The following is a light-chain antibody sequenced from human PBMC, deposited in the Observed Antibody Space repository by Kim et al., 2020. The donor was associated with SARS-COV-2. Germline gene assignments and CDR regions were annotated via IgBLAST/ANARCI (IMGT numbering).Light chain of an antibody. CDR2: DVS. V-gene: IGLV2-14*03. CDR1: SSDVGGYNY. J-gene: IGLJ1*01. CDR3: SSYTSSSTLV. Sequence: QPASVSGSPGQSITISCTGTSSDVGGYNYVSWYQQHPGKAPKLMIYDVSNRPSGVSNRFSGSKSGNTASLTISGLQAEDEADYYCSSYTSSSTLVFG.